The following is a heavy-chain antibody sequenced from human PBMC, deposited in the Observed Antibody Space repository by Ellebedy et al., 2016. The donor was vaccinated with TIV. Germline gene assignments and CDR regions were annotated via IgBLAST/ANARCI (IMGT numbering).Heavy chain of an antibody. D-gene: IGHD4-17*01. CDR3: ARAGGVYGDYLGYYYMDV. CDR1: GGTFSSYA. V-gene: IGHV1-69*13. CDR2: IIPIFGTA. J-gene: IGHJ6*03. Sequence: SVKVSXXASGGTFSSYAISWVRQAPGQGLEWMGGIIPIFGTANYAQKFQGRVTITADESTSTAYMELSSLRSEDTAVYYCARAGGVYGDYLGYYYMDVWGKGTTATVSS.